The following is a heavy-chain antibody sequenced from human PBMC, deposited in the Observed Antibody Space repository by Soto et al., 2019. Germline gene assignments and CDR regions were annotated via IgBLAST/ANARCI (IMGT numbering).Heavy chain of an antibody. CDR2: INPADSDI. CDR1: GYSFTSNW. Sequence: GESLKISCQGSGYSFTSNWIGWVRQMPGKGLEWMGIINPADSDIKYSPSFQGQVTISADKSIGTAYLQWSSLKASDTAVYYCARDRAYYESSGLYFDYWGQGTLVTVSS. V-gene: IGHV5-51*01. J-gene: IGHJ4*02. D-gene: IGHD3-22*01. CDR3: ARDRAYYESSGLYFDY.